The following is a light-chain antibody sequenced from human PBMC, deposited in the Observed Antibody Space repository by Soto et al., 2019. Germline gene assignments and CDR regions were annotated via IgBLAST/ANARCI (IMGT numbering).Light chain of an antibody. CDR3: MQRTRWPYT. CDR2: SVS. J-gene: IGKJ2*01. Sequence: DIVMTQSPLSLPVTLGQPASISCRSSQSLVYSDGNTSLTWLQQRPGQSPRRLIYSVSNRDSWVPDGFSGSGSGTDFTLKIIRVEAQDVGLYDCMQRTRWPYTFGQRTKLEIE. CDR1: QSLVYSDGNTS. V-gene: IGKV2-30*01.